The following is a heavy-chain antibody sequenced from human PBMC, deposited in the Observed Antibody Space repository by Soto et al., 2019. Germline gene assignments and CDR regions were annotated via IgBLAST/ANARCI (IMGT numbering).Heavy chain of an antibody. D-gene: IGHD4-4*01. J-gene: IGHJ1*01. V-gene: IGHV1-69*12. Sequence: QVQLVQSGAEVRKPGSSVMVSCKSSGGSFGGHAITWLRQAPGQGFEWMGGIIPAFGTPNYALKFRGRITITADASTTTSHMEIHSLRFEDTATYYCARERDGSIWPYWGQGTLVAVSS. CDR2: IIPAFGTP. CDR1: GGSFGGHA. CDR3: ARERDGSIWPY.